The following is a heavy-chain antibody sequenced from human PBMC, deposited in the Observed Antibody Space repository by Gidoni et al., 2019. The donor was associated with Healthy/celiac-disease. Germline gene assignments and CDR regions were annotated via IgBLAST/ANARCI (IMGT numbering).Heavy chain of an antibody. D-gene: IGHD2-2*01. V-gene: IGHV3-23*01. Sequence: EVQLLESGGGLVQPGGSLRLSCAASGFTFSSYAMSWVRQAPGKGLEWVSAISGSGGSTYYADSVKGRFTISRDNSKNTLYLQMNSLRAEDTAVYYWAKDADIVVVPAAINRNWFDPWGQGTLVTVSS. J-gene: IGHJ5*02. CDR3: AKDADIVVVPAAINRNWFDP. CDR2: ISGSGGST. CDR1: GFTFSSYA.